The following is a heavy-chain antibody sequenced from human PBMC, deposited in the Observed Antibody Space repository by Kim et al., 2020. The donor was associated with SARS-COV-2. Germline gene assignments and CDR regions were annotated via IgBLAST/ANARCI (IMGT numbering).Heavy chain of an antibody. J-gene: IGHJ4*02. Sequence: VKGRFTIARDDSKNTLYLQMNSLRAEDTAVYYCARDLLGYSTTGDYVDYWGQGTLVTVSS. V-gene: IGHV3-30*07. CDR3: ARDLLGYSTTGDYVDY. D-gene: IGHD6-13*01.